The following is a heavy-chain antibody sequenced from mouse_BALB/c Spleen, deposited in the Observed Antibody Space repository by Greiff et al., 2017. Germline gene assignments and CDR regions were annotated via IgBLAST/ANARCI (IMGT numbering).Heavy chain of an antibody. Sequence: QVQLQQSGAELVRPGTSVKVSCKASGYAFTNYLIEWVKQRPGQGLEWIGVINPGSGGTNYNEKFKGKATLTADKSSSTAYMQLSSLTSDDSAVYFWARGGYYGSSEAWFAYWGQGTLVTVSA. CDR3: ARGGYYGSSEAWFAY. CDR1: GYAFTNYL. J-gene: IGHJ3*01. CDR2: INPGSGGT. V-gene: IGHV1-54*01. D-gene: IGHD1-1*01.